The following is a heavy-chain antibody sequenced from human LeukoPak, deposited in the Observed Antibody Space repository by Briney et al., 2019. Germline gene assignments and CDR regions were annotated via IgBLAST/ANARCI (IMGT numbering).Heavy chain of an antibody. CDR3: ARGRYRFDP. D-gene: IGHD5-18*01. V-gene: IGHV4-39*01. CDR2: IYYSGST. CDR1: GGSISSSSYY. J-gene: IGHJ5*02. Sequence: SETLSLTCTVSGGSISSSSYYWGWIRQPPGKGLEWIGSIYYSGSTYYNPSLKSRVTMSVDTSKNQFSLKLTSVTAADTAVYYCARGRYRFDPWGQGTLVTVSS.